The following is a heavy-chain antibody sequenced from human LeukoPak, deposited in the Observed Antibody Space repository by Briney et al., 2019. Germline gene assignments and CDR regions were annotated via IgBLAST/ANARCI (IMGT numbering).Heavy chain of an antibody. D-gene: IGHD3-16*01. V-gene: IGHV4-4*07. J-gene: IGHJ3*02. Sequence: SETLSLTRTVSGGSMSSYHGGWIRQPAGKGLEWIGRIYSSGSTNYNPSLKSRVTMSVDTSKTQFSLKLSYVAAAGTAVYYCARGAASSAFDIWGQGTMVTVSS. CDR2: IYSSGST. CDR3: ARGAASSAFDI. CDR1: GGSMSSYH.